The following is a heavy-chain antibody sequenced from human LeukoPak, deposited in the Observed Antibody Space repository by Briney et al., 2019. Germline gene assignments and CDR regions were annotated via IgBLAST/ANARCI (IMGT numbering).Heavy chain of an antibody. D-gene: IGHD6-13*01. V-gene: IGHV4-38-2*02. CDR1: GYSISSAYY. CDR2: IYHNGST. J-gene: IGHJ4*02. Sequence: SETLSLTCTVSGYSISSAYYWAWIRQPPGRGLEWIGSIYHNGSTYYNPSLKSRVTISVDTSKNQFSLRLNSVTAADTAVYYCARDRYSIVQGGVDYWGQGTLVTVSS. CDR3: ARDRYSIVQGGVDY.